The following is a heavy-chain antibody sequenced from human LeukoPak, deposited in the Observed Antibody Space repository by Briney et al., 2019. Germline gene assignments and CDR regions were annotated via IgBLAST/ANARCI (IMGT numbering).Heavy chain of an antibody. CDR2: IRNKVNSYTT. Sequence: PGGSLRLSCAASGFTFSDYYMDWVRQAPGKGLEWVGRIRNKVNSYTTEYAASVKGRFTISRDESKNSLYLQMNSLKTEDTAVYYCTRNMGIWGQGTMVTVSS. D-gene: IGHD2/OR15-2a*01. V-gene: IGHV3-72*01. J-gene: IGHJ3*02. CDR1: GFTFSDYY. CDR3: TRNMGI.